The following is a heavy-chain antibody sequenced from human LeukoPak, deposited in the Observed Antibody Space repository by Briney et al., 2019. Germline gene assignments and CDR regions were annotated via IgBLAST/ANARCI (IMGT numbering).Heavy chain of an antibody. CDR3: ARDSARSPHAFDI. CDR2: IYYSGST. CDR1: GGSISSYY. Sequence: PETLSLTCTVSGGSISSYYWSWIRQPPGKGLEWIGYIYYSGSTNYNPSLKSRVTISVDTSKNQFSLKLSSVTAADTAVYYCARDSARSPHAFDIWGQGTMVTVSS. D-gene: IGHD6-6*01. J-gene: IGHJ3*02. V-gene: IGHV4-59*01.